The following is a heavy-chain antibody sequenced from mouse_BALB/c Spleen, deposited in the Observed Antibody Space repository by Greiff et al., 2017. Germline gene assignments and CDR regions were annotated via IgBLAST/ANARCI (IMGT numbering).Heavy chain of an antibody. J-gene: IGHJ4*01. CDR3: ARGYYGSSYAMDY. CDR2: VNPYNGGT. Sequence: VQLQQSGPELVKPGASVKMSCQASGYTFTDYYLDWVKQSHGESFEWIGRVNPYNGGTSYNQKFKGKATLTVDKSSSTAYMELNSLTSEDSAVYYCARGYYGSSYAMDYWGQGTSVTVSS. V-gene: IGHV1-19*01. CDR1: GYTFTDYY. D-gene: IGHD1-1*01.